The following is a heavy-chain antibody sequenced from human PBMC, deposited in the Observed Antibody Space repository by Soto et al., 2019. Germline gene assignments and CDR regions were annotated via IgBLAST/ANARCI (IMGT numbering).Heavy chain of an antibody. J-gene: IGHJ4*02. Sequence: GSLRLSCAASGXTFSSYYMNWVRQAPGKGLELVSYISSSGSTIYYADSVNGRLTISRDNAKNSLYLQMNSLRDEDTAVYYFARDHYDFWSGYSIRLDYWGQGTLGTVSS. V-gene: IGHV3-48*03. D-gene: IGHD3-3*01. CDR3: ARDHYDFWSGYSIRLDY. CDR2: ISSSGSTI. CDR1: GXTFSSYY.